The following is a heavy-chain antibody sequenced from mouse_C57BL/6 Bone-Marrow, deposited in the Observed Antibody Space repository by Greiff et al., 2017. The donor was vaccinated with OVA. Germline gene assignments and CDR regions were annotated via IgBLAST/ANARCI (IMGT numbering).Heavy chain of an antibody. CDR2: INPGSGGT. V-gene: IGHV1-54*01. J-gene: IGHJ2*01. CDR3: ARCSLIYYDYGYFDY. CDR1: GYAFTNYL. Sequence: VQLQQSGAELVRPGTSVKVSCKASGYAFTNYLIEWVKQRPGQGLEWIGVINPGSGGTNYNEKFKGKATMTADKSSSTAYMQLSSLTSEDSAVYFCARCSLIYYDYGYFDYWGQGTTLTVSS. D-gene: IGHD2-4*01.